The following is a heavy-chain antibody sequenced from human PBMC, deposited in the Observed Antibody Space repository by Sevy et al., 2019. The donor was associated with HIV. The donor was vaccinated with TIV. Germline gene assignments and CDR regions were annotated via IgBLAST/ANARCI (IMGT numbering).Heavy chain of an antibody. J-gene: IGHJ4*02. V-gene: IGHV3-23*01. D-gene: IGHD2-8*01. CDR1: GFTFSKYS. CDR2: LSFGCGEI. CDR3: AREGCTKPHDY. Sequence: GGSLRRCCAASGFTFSKYSMSWVRQPPGKGLEWVSTLSFGCGEINYADSVKGRFTISRDDSKSSVYLQMNNLRPEDTAVYYCAREGCTKPHDYWGQGTLVTVSS.